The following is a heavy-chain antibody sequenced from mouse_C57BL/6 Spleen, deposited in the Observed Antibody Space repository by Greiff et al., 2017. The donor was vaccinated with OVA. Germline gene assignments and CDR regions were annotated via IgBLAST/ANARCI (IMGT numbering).Heavy chain of an antibody. CDR3: AIPSTHCDYEAWFAY. J-gene: IGHJ3*01. V-gene: IGHV1-74*01. CDR2: IHPSDSDT. Sequence: VQLQQPGAELVKPGASVKVSCKASGYTFTSYWMHWVKQRPGQGLEWIGRIHPSDSDTNYNQKFKGKATLTVDKSSSTAYMQLSSLTSEDSAVYYCAIPSTHCDYEAWFAYWGQGTLVTVSA. D-gene: IGHD2-4*01. CDR1: GYTFTSYW.